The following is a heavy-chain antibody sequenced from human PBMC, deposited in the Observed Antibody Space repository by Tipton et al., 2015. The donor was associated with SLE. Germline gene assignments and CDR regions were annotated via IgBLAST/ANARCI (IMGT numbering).Heavy chain of an antibody. V-gene: IGHV4-61*02. Sequence: TLSLTCTVSGGSISSSSYYWGWIRQPAGKGLEWIGRIYTSGSTNYNPSLKSRVTISVDTSKNQFSLKLSSVTAADTAVYYCARDGPYDSSVTGAFDIWGQGTMVTVSS. J-gene: IGHJ3*02. D-gene: IGHD3-22*01. CDR1: GGSISSSSYY. CDR3: ARDGPYDSSVTGAFDI. CDR2: IYTSGST.